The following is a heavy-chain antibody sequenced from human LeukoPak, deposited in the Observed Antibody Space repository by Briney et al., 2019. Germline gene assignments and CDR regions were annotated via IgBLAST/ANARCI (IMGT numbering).Heavy chain of an antibody. CDR1: GFTFSSYA. CDR2: ISGSGGST. J-gene: IGHJ4*02. V-gene: IGHV3-23*01. D-gene: IGHD1-7*01. Sequence: GGSLRLSCAASGFTFSSYAMSWVRQAPGKGLEWVSAISGSGGSTYYADSVKGRFSISRDNSKNTLYLQMNSLRAEDTAVYYCAKVKGRGYNWNYYFDYWGQGTLVTVSS. CDR3: AKVKGRGYNWNYYFDY.